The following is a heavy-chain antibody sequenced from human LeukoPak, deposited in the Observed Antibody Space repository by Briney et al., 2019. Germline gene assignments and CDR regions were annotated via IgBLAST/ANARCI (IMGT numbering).Heavy chain of an antibody. J-gene: IGHJ4*02. CDR2: ISSSSSYI. CDR3: ARGGYSYGFSD. Sequence: GGSLRLSCAASGFTFSSYSMNWVRRASGKGLEWVSSISSSSSYIYYADSVKGRFTISRDNAKNSLYLQMNSLRAEDTAVYYCARGGYSYGFSDWGQGTLVTVSS. V-gene: IGHV3-21*01. D-gene: IGHD5-18*01. CDR1: GFTFSSYS.